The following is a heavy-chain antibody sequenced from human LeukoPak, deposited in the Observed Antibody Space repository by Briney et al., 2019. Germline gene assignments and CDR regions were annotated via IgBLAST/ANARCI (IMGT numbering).Heavy chain of an antibody. J-gene: IGHJ5*02. CDR2: IYYSGST. CDR3: ARYIAVAGEFDP. CDR1: GGSISSYY. Sequence: SETLSLTCTVSGGSISSYYWSWIRQPPGKGLEWIGYIYYSGSTNYNPSLKSRVTTSVDTSKNQFSLKLSSVTAADTAVYYCARYIAVAGEFDPWGQGTLVTVSS. V-gene: IGHV4-59*01. D-gene: IGHD6-19*01.